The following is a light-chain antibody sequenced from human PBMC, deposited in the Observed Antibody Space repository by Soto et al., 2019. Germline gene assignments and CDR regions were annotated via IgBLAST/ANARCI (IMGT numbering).Light chain of an antibody. CDR3: QQRSDWPPA. J-gene: IGKJ1*01. CDR1: QSISSY. CDR2: DAS. Sequence: EIVLTQSPATLSLSPGERATLSCRASQSISSYLAWYQQKPGQAPRLLISDASNRATGIPARFSGSGSGTDFTLTISSLEPEDFAVYYWQQRSDWPPAFGQGTKVEVQ. V-gene: IGKV3-11*01.